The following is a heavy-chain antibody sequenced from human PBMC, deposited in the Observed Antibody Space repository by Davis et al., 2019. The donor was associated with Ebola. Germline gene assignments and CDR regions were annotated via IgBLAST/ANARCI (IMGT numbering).Heavy chain of an antibody. V-gene: IGHV6-1*01. D-gene: IGHD3-3*01. CDR3: VKGPKAWADRFLEWLLDSGYGMDV. CDR2: TYYRSKWYN. CDR1: GDSVSSNSAA. J-gene: IGHJ6*02. Sequence: SQTLSLTCAISGDSVSSNSAAWNWIRQSPSRGLEWLGRTYYRSKWYNDYAVSVKSRITINPDTSKNQFSLQLNSVTPEDTAVYYCVKGPKAWADRFLEWLLDSGYGMDVWGQGTTVTVSS.